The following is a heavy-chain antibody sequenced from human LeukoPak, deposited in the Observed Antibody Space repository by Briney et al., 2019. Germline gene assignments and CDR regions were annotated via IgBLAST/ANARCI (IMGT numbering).Heavy chain of an antibody. CDR3: ARDGFYYDSSGYTDAFDI. CDR2: ISSSSSYI. Sequence: GGSLRLSCAASGFTFNSYNMNWVRQAPGKGLEWVSSISSSSSYIYYADSVKGRFTISRDNAKNSLYLQMNSLRAEDTAVYYCARDGFYYDSSGYTDAFDIWGQGTMVTVSS. J-gene: IGHJ3*02. V-gene: IGHV3-21*01. CDR1: GFTFNSYN. D-gene: IGHD3-22*01.